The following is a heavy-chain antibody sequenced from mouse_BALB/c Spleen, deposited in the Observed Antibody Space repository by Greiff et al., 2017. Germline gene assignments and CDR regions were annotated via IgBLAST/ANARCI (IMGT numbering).Heavy chain of an antibody. CDR2: IRNKANGYTT. CDR3: ARDGAPAWFAY. Sequence: EVMLVESGGGLVQPGGSLRLSCATSGFTFTDYYMSWVRQPPGKALEWLGFIRNKANGYTTEYSASVKGRFTISRDNSQSILYLQMNTLRAEDSATYYCARDGAPAWFAYWGQGTLVTVSA. V-gene: IGHV7-3*02. CDR1: GFTFTDYY. J-gene: IGHJ3*01.